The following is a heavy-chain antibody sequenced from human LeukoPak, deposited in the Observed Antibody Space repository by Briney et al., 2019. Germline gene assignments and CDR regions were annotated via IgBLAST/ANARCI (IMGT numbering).Heavy chain of an antibody. CDR3: AGLADCRRSSCRWFSD. CDR1: GYPFSVYN. V-gene: IGHV1-2*02. CDR2: INPNSGFT. J-gene: IGHJ4*02. D-gene: IGHD2-2*01. Sequence: ASVNVSCKPSGYPFSVYNLQAVPQAPGQGLEWMGWINPNSGFTNYAQKFQGRVTMTRDTSISTAYMELSRLRSDDTAVYYCAGLADCRRSSCRWFSDWVPGTLVTVSS.